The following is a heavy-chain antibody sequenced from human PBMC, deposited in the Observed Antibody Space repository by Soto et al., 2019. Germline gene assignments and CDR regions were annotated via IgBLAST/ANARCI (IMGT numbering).Heavy chain of an antibody. V-gene: IGHV4-39*07. Sequence: SETLSLTCTVSGGSISSSSYYWGWIRQPPGKGLEWIGSIYYSGSTYYNPSLKSRVTISVDTSKNQFSLKLSSVTAADTAVYYCARDYHSGGAFDIWGQGTMVTVSS. CDR2: IYYSGST. D-gene: IGHD6-19*01. CDR3: ARDYHSGGAFDI. J-gene: IGHJ3*02. CDR1: GGSISSSSYY.